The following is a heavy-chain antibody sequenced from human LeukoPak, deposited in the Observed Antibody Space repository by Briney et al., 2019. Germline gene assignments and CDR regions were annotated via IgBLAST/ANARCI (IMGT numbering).Heavy chain of an antibody. CDR3: AKAWGYLTVFVVVPAAMEHYMDV. CDR2: IRYDGSNK. V-gene: IGHV3-30*02. CDR1: GFTFSSYG. D-gene: IGHD2-2*01. Sequence: GGSLRLSCAASGFTFSSYGMHWVRQAPGKGLEWVAFIRYDGSNKYYADSVKGRFTISRDNSKNTLYLQMNSLRAEDTAVYYCAKAWGYLTVFVVVPAAMEHYMDVWGKGTTVTVSS. J-gene: IGHJ6*03.